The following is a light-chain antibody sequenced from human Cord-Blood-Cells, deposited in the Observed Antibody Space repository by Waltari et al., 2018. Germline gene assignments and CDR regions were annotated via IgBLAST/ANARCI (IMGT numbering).Light chain of an antibody. J-gene: IGLJ1*01. CDR1: SRDVGGYND. CDR3: SSYTSSSTNYV. Sequence: QSALSQPASVSGSPGQSITISCTGTSRDVGGYNDVSWYQQHPGKAPKLMIYDVSKRPSGVSNRFSGSKSGNTASLTISGLQAEDEADYYCSSYTSSSTNYVFGTGTKVTVL. V-gene: IGLV2-14*01. CDR2: DVS.